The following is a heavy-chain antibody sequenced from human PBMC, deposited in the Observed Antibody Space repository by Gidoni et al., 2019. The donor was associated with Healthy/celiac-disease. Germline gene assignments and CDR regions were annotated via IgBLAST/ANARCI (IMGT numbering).Heavy chain of an antibody. CDR1: GYTFRSYA. CDR2: ISYDGSNK. Sequence: QVQLVASGGGVVQPGRSLRLPCAASGYTFRSYAMHWVRQAPGKGLEWVAVISYDGSNKYYADSVKGRFTISRDNSKNTLYLQMNSLGAEDTAVYYCAREGYYDSSGPSDAFDIWGQGPMVTVSS. J-gene: IGHJ3*02. D-gene: IGHD3-22*01. V-gene: IGHV3-30-3*01. CDR3: AREGYYDSSGPSDAFDI.